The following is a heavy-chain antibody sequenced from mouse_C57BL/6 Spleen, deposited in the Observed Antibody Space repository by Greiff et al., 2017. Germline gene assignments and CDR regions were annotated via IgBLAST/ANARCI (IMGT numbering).Heavy chain of an antibody. V-gene: IGHV1-50*01. CDR2: IDPSDSYT. J-gene: IGHJ2*01. Sequence: QVQLQQPGAELVKPGASVKLSCKASGYTFTSYGMQWVKQRPGQGLAWIGEIDPSDSYTNYNQKFKGKATLTVDTSSSTAYMQLSSLTTEDSAVYYCARERVDDWGQGTTLTVSS. CDR1: GYTFTSYG. CDR3: ARERVDD.